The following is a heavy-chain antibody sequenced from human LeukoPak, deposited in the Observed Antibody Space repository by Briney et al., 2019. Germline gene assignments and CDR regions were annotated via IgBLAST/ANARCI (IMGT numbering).Heavy chain of an antibody. CDR2: TYYRSTWYN. J-gene: IGHJ3*02. D-gene: IGHD2-15*01. V-gene: IGHV6-1*01. CDR1: GDSVSSSTAG. CDR3: ARGGSFAFDI. Sequence: SQTLSLTCAISGDSVSSSTAGWNWIRQSPSRGLEWLGRTYYRSTWYNEYAVCVNSRITVNPDTSKNHFPLQLNSVTPEDTAVYYCARGGSFAFDIWGPGTMVTVSS.